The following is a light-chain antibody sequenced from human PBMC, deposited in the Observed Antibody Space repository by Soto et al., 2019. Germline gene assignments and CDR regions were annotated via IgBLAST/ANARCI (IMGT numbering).Light chain of an antibody. J-gene: IGKJ1*01. V-gene: IGKV3-15*01. CDR1: QSGSSK. CDR2: DAS. Sequence: EIAMTQSPATLYLSPGERATLSCRASQSGSSKLAWYQQKPCQAPRLLIYDASTRATGIPARFSDSGSGTAFILTISRLQSGDFEVYYCQQFNNWPRTFGQGTKVVIK. CDR3: QQFNNWPRT.